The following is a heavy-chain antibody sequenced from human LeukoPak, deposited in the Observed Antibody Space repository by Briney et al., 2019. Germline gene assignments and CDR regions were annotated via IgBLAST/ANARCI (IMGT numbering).Heavy chain of an antibody. CDR2: IYYSGST. Sequence: SQTLSLTCTVSGDSINSAAYYWSWIRQHPGKGLEWIGYIYYSGSTSYNPSLQSRVTISIGTSKNQFSLKLSSVTAADTAVYYCARDNDFWSGDYSCVFWGRGTLVTVSS. CDR3: ARDNDFWSGDYSCVF. V-gene: IGHV4-31*03. D-gene: IGHD3-3*01. CDR1: GDSINSAAYY. J-gene: IGHJ4*02.